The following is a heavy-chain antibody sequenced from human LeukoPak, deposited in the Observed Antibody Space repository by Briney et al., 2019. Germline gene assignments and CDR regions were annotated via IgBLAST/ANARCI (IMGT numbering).Heavy chain of an antibody. J-gene: IGHJ6*03. D-gene: IGHD1-26*01. Sequence: GGSLRLSCAASGFTFSSYSMNWVRQAPGKGLEWVSYISSSSSTIYYADSVKGRFTISRDNAKNSLYLQMNSLRAEDTAVYYCAREWMGAIRPYYYYYMDVWGKGTTVTVSS. CDR3: AREWMGAIRPYYYYYMDV. CDR1: GFTFSSYS. V-gene: IGHV3-48*01. CDR2: ISSSSSTI.